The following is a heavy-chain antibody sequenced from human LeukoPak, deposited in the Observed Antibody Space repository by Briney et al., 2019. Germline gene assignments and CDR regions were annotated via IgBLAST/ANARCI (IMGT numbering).Heavy chain of an antibody. Sequence: GRSLRLSCAASGFTFSSYGMHWVRQAPGKGLEWVAVISYDGSNKYYADSVKGRFTISRDNSKNTLYLQMNSLTTEDTAVYYCSRGSGWLSVYWGQGTLVTVSS. D-gene: IGHD6-19*01. V-gene: IGHV3-30*03. J-gene: IGHJ4*02. CDR3: SRGSGWLSVY. CDR1: GFTFSSYG. CDR2: ISYDGSNK.